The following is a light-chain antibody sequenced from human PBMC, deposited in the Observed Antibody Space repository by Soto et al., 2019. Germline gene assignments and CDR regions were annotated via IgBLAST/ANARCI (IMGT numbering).Light chain of an antibody. V-gene: IGLV2-18*02. CDR1: SSDIGTFNG. Sequence: QSALTQPPSVSGSPGQSVTISCTGTSSDIGTFNGVSWYQQPPGTAPKLIIFEVTNRPSGVPHRFSGSKSGNTASLTISGLQADDGGDYYCSSYTPTNPIVFGGGTQLTVL. CDR2: EVT. CDR3: SSYTPTNPIV. J-gene: IGLJ7*01.